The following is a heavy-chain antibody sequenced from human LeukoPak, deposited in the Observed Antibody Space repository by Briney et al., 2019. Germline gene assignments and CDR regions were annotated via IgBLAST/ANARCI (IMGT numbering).Heavy chain of an antibody. J-gene: IGHJ4*02. CDR3: ARVYTGYSSGGLDY. Sequence: GESLKISCKGSGYSFSIYWIGWVRQMPGKGLEWMGIIYPGDSDTRYSPSFQGQVTISADKSISTAYLQWSSLKACDTAIYYFARVYTGYSSGGLDYWRQGTLVTVSS. V-gene: IGHV5-51*01. CDR1: GYSFSIYW. D-gene: IGHD6-19*01. CDR2: IYPGDSDT.